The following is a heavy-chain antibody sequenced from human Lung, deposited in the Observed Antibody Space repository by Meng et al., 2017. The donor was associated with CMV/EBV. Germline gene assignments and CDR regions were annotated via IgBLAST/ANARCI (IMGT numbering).Heavy chain of an antibody. Sequence: SCAASGFTFDDYAMHSVRQAPGKGLEWVSGISWNSGSIGYADSVKGRFTISRDNAKNSLYLQMNSLRAEDTALYYCAKDIFPATVTTSFLDYWGQGTXVTVSS. CDR1: GFTFDDYA. J-gene: IGHJ4*02. CDR2: ISWNSGSI. CDR3: AKDIFPATVTTSFLDY. D-gene: IGHD4-17*01. V-gene: IGHV3-9*01.